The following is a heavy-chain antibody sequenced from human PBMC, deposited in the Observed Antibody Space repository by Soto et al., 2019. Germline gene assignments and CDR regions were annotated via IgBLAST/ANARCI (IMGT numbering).Heavy chain of an antibody. Sequence: PGGSLRLSCVASGFSFSTYGMHWVRQAPGKGLGWVTVISYDGSKKYYADSVKGRFSISRDNSKDTLYLQMNSLRTEDTAVYYCARGEQWLVELVYDWGQGTLVTVSS. CDR1: GFSFSTYG. V-gene: IGHV3-30*03. CDR3: ARGEQWLVELVYD. J-gene: IGHJ4*02. D-gene: IGHD6-19*01. CDR2: ISYDGSKK.